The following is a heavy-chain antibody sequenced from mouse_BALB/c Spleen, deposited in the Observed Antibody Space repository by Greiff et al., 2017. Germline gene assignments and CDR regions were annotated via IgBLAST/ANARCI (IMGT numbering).Heavy chain of an antibody. CDR2: IDPANGNT. J-gene: IGHJ4*01. CDR3: ASTVVGDYYAVDY. D-gene: IGHD1-1*01. Sequence: EVQLQQSGAELVKPGASVKLSCTASGFNIKDTYMHWVKQRPEQGLEWIGRIDPANGNTKYDPKFQGKATITADTSSNTAYLQLSSLTSEDTAVYYWASTVVGDYYAVDYWGQGTSVTVSS. CDR1: GFNIKDTY. V-gene: IGHV14-3*02.